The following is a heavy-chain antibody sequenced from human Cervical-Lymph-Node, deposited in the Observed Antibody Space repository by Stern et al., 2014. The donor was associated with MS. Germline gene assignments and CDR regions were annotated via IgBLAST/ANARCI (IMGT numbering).Heavy chain of an antibody. Sequence: VQLVESGAEVKQPGSSVKVSCKASGGTFSSSVINWVRQAPGQGLEWMGGIIPIFGTANYAQKFQGRVTITADESTNTAYMELSSLRSEDTAVYYCARGTGRWPGEYGMDVWGQGTTVTVSS. D-gene: IGHD5-24*01. V-gene: IGHV1-69*01. CDR3: ARGTGRWPGEYGMDV. CDR2: IIPIFGTA. CDR1: GGTFSSSV. J-gene: IGHJ6*02.